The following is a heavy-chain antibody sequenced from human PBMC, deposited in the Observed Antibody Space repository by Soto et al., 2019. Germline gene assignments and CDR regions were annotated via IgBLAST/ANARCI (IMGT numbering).Heavy chain of an antibody. CDR1: GFTFSSYW. D-gene: IGHD3-10*01. CDR2: IKQDGSEK. V-gene: IGHV3-7*03. Sequence: GGSLRLSCAASGFTFSSYWMNWVLQAPGKGLEWVANIKQDGSEKYYAPSLQGRVTISTDTATSTVYMELTTLRSDDTAVYYCARGKRSYLSYVEYWGQGTPVTVSS. J-gene: IGHJ4*02. CDR3: ARGKRSYLSYVEY.